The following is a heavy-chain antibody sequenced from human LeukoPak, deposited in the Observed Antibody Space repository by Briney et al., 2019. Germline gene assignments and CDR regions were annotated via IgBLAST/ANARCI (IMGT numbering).Heavy chain of an antibody. V-gene: IGHV3-30*04. Sequence: PGGSLRLSCAASGFTFSSYAMHWVRQAPGKGLEWVAVISYDGSNKYYADSVKGRFTISRDSSKNTLYLQMNSLRAEDTAVYYCARDLGPEVDYYGMDVWGQGTTVTVSS. CDR3: ARDLGPEVDYYGMDV. CDR1: GFTFSSYA. J-gene: IGHJ6*02. D-gene: IGHD7-27*01. CDR2: ISYDGSNK.